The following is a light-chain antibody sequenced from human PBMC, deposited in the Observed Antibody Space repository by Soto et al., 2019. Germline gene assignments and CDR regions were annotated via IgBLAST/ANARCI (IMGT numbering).Light chain of an antibody. CDR3: KSYAGSNTYV. J-gene: IGLJ1*01. V-gene: IGLV2-8*01. Sequence: QSALTQPPSASGSPGQSVTISCTGTKNDIGVYDFVSWYQHHPGKAPRLIIYEVVQRPSGVPDRLSGSKSGNTASLTVFGLQAADEADYFCKSYAGSNTYVFGSGTKLTVL. CDR1: KNDIGVYDF. CDR2: EVV.